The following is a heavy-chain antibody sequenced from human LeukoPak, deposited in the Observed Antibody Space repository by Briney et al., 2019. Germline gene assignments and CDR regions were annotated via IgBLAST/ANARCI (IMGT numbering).Heavy chain of an antibody. D-gene: IGHD2-2*01. CDR2: VFRTGRT. V-gene: IGHV4-30-2*01. Sequence: SQTLSLTCTVSGGSTNTGGYFWSWIRQPPGKGLEWIGYVFRTGRTSYNPTLDSRVTISLDRSRNQFSLRLTSVTAADSAMYYCATEGQCGFTTCPGLQFWGQGILVSVSS. J-gene: IGHJ4*02. CDR1: GGSTNTGGYF. CDR3: ATEGQCGFTTCPGLQF.